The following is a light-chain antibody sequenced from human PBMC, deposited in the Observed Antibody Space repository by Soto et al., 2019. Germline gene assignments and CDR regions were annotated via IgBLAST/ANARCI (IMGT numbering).Light chain of an antibody. CDR3: SSYASSSTYV. CDR2: DVS. CDR1: SSDVGGYNY. J-gene: IGLJ1*01. Sequence: QSALTQPASVSGSPGQSITISCTGTSSDVGGYNYVSWYQQHPGKAPKRMIYDVSNQPSGVSNRFSGSKSGNTASLTISGLQAEDEADYYCSSYASSSTYVFGTGTKLTVL. V-gene: IGLV2-14*01.